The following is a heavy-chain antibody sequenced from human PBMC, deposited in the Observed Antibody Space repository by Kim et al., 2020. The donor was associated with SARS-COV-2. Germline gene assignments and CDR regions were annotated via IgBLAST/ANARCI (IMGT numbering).Heavy chain of an antibody. CDR3: AKDSDSGSYYFWYFDL. D-gene: IGHD1-26*01. V-gene: IGHV3-23*01. Sequence: GKGRLTNSRDQSKNTLYLQMNSLRAEDTAVYYCAKDSDSGSYYFWYFDLWGRGTLVTVSS. J-gene: IGHJ2*01.